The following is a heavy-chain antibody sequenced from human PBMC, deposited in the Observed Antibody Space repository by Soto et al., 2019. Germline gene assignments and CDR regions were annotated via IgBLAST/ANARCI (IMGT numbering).Heavy chain of an antibody. CDR3: AKIPHSSSWYLDAFDI. CDR1: GFTFTSYA. D-gene: IGHD6-13*01. V-gene: IGHV3-23*01. J-gene: IGHJ3*02. Sequence: EVQLLESGGGLVQPGGSLRLSCAASGFTFTSYALSWVRQAPGKGLEWVSAIGGSGGSTYYADPVKGRFTSSRDNSKNTLYLQMNSLRAEDTAVYYCAKIPHSSSWYLDAFDIWGQGTMVTVSS. CDR2: IGGSGGST.